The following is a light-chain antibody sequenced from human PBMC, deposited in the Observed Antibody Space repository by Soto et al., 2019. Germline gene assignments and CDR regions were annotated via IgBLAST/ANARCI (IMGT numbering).Light chain of an antibody. Sequence: QSVLTQPPSVSAAPGQKVTISCSGSSSNIGNNYVSWYQQFPGTAPKLLICDNDKRPLGIPDRFSGSKSGTSATLGITGLQTGDEADYYCATWDTSLSLVVFGGGTQLTVL. CDR1: SSNIGNNY. CDR3: ATWDTSLSLVV. J-gene: IGLJ2*01. CDR2: DND. V-gene: IGLV1-51*01.